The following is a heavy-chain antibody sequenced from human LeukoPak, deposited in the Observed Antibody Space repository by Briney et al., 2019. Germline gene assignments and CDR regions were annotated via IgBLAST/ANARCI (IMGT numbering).Heavy chain of an antibody. CDR3: ARDRGNNYGFTYDF. CDR2: IFTGGST. CDR1: GGSITSYY. J-gene: IGHJ4*02. V-gene: IGHV4-4*07. Sequence: SETLSLTCTVSGGSITSYYWNWIRQPAGKGLEWIGRIFTGGSTNYSPSLRSRVTMSVDTSKNQFSLKLSSVTAADTAVYYCARDRGNNYGFTYDFWGQGTLVTVSS. D-gene: IGHD5-18*01.